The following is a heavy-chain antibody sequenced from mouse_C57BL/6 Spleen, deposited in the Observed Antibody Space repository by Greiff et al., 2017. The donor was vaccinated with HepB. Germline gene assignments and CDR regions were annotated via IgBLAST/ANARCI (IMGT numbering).Heavy chain of an antibody. V-gene: IGHV1-66*01. D-gene: IGHD2-4*01. CDR2: IYPGSGNT. Sequence: VQLQQSGPELVKPGASVKISCKASGYSFTSYYIHWVKQRPGQGLEWIGWIYPGSGNTKYNEKFKGKATLTADTSSSTAYMQLSSLTSEDSAVYYCATLYDYDGGGFAYWGQGTLVTVSA. CDR3: ATLYDYDGGGFAY. CDR1: GYSFTSYY. J-gene: IGHJ3*01.